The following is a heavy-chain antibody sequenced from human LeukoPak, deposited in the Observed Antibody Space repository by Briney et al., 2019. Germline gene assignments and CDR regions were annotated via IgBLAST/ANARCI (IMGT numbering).Heavy chain of an antibody. J-gene: IGHJ4*02. CDR3: AGCIAAAESPLDY. D-gene: IGHD6-13*01. Sequence: GGSLRLSCAASGFTFSNYAMNWLRQAPGEGLEWVSSISASDDRTFYADSVKGRFTISRDNARNSLYLQMNSLRAEDTAVYYCAGCIAAAESPLDYWGQGTLVTVSS. CDR1: GFTFSNYA. CDR2: ISASDDRT. V-gene: IGHV3-23*01.